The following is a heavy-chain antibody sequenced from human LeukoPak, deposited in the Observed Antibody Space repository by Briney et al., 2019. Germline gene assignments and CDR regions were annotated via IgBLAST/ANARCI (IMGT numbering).Heavy chain of an antibody. Sequence: GSSVKVSCKTSVGTFSSSAITWVRQAPGQGLEWMGMIIPVLNITTYAQKFQGSVTSTADTSTSTVYMELSSLSSEETAVYYCARDQGLTAPPPYGLDVWGQGTTVIVSS. J-gene: IGHJ6*02. CDR2: IIPVLNIT. V-gene: IGHV1-69*04. D-gene: IGHD5-18*01. CDR3: ARDQGLTAPPPYGLDV. CDR1: VGTFSSSA.